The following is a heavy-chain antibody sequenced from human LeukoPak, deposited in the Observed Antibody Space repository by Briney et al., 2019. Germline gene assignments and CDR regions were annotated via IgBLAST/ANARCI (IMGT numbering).Heavy chain of an antibody. CDR1: GGSISSSSYY. V-gene: IGHV4-39*01. D-gene: IGHD3-16*02. CDR3: ARRGVVRLRLGELSLIDY. CDR2: IYYSGST. Sequence: SETLSLTCTVSGGSISSSSYYWGWIRQPPGKELEWIGSIYYSGSTYYNPSLKSRVTISVDTSKNQFSLKLSSVTAADTAVYYCARRGVVRLRLGELSLIDYWGQGTLVTVSS. J-gene: IGHJ4*02.